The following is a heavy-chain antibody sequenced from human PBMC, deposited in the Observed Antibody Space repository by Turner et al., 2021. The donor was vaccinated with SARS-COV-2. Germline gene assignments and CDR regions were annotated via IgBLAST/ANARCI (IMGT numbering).Heavy chain of an antibody. V-gene: IGHV4-59*08. J-gene: IGHJ6*02. Sequence: QVQLQESGPGLVRPSETLTLTGTVTGGSISSRSWSWIRQSPGSGLEMIGYLYNIGSIDYNPTLRSRFTISVDTSKNQLSLNLISTTAADTAVYYCARHQGSTSGYDHGMNVWGQGTAVIVSS. D-gene: IGHD1-1*01. CDR2: LYNIGSI. CDR3: ARHQGSTSGYDHGMNV. CDR1: GGSISSRS.